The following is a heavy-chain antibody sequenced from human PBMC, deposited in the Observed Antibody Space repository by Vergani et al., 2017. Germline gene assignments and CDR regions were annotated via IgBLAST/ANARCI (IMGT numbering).Heavy chain of an antibody. V-gene: IGHV3-9*02. CDR3: AKDLGTSSGGGWFDP. CDR1: GFTSAVYA. CDR2: ISWNSNSI. J-gene: IGHJ5*02. D-gene: IGHD6-6*01. Sequence: EVQLEESGGGLVLPGRSLRLSCVASGFTSAVYAMHWVRQAPGQGLEWVSGISWNSNSIGYADSVKGRFTISRDNAKNSLYLQMNSLRAEDTALYYCAKDLGTSSGGGWFDPWGQGTLVTVSS.